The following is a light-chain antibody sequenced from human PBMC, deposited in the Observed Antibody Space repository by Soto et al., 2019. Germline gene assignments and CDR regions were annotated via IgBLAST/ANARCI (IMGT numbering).Light chain of an antibody. J-gene: IGLJ1*01. CDR3: SSYTSSSNQV. V-gene: IGLV2-14*01. CDR2: EVS. CDR1: NSDVGGYNY. Sequence: QSVLTQPASVSGSPGQSITISCTGTNSDVGGYNYVSWFQQHPGKAPKLMIYEVSSRPSGVSNRFSGSKSGNTASLTISGLQAEDEADYYCSSYTSSSNQVLGNGTKVT.